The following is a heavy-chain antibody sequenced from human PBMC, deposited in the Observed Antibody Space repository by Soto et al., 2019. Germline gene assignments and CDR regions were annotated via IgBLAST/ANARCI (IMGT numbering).Heavy chain of an antibody. J-gene: IGHJ6*02. D-gene: IGHD5-18*01. V-gene: IGHV3-21*02. CDR1: GFTFSTYT. CDR2: ISSSSRDK. Sequence: EVQLVESGGGLVKPGGTLRLSCAASGFTFSTYTFNWVRQAPGKGLEWVSSISSSSRDKFYADSLKARVTISRDNANASVFLQMNSMRAEDTGVYHCARAGDSYGYVGPYPYYGMDVWGQGTTVTVSS. CDR3: ARAGDSYGYVGPYPYYGMDV.